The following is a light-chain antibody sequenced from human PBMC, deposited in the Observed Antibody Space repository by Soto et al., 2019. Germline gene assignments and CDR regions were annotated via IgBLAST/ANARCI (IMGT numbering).Light chain of an antibody. V-gene: IGLV1-47*01. CDR1: NSTIGSNY. CDR3: AAWDDSLSGFYV. Sequence: QSVLTQPPSASGTPRQRVTMSCSGSNSTIGSNYVHWYQHLPGTAPKLLIYRNNQRPSGVPDRFFGSKSGTSASLAISGLRSGDEAYYYCAAWDDSLSGFYVFGAGTKLTVL. J-gene: IGLJ1*01. CDR2: RNN.